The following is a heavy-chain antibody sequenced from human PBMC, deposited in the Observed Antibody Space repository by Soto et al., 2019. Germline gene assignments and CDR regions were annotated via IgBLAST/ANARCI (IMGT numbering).Heavy chain of an antibody. Sequence: QVQLQESGPGLVKPSGTLSLTCAVSSGSISSNNLWSWVRHPPGKGLEWIGEIYHSGSTNYNPSLRSRVTISVDKSKNQFSRSLSSVTAADTAVYYCASRGGYGLDYWGQGTLVTVSS. D-gene: IGHD6-19*01. CDR3: ASRGGYGLDY. CDR1: SGSISSNNL. CDR2: IYHSGST. V-gene: IGHV4-4*02. J-gene: IGHJ4*02.